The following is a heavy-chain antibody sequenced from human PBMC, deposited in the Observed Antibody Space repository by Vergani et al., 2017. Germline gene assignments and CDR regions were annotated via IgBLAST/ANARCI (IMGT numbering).Heavy chain of an antibody. Sequence: QVQLQESGPGLVKPSETLSLTCTVSGGSISSYYWSWIRQPPGKGLEWIGYSYYSGSTNYNPARKSRVTISVDTSTNQFSLKLSSVTAADTAVYYCARGKDSGSYFDYWGQGTLVTVSS. J-gene: IGHJ4*02. V-gene: IGHV4-59*01. CDR3: ARGKDSGSYFDY. CDR2: SYYSGST. CDR1: GGSISSYY. D-gene: IGHD1-26*01.